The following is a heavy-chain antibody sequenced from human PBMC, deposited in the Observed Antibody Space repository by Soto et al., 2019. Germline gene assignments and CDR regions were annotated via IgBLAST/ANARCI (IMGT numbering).Heavy chain of an antibody. CDR2: IKSDGSGT. J-gene: IGHJ4*02. CDR1: GFTFSTYW. Sequence: QPGGSLRLSCAASGFTFSTYWMHWVRQAPGKGPVWVSRIKSDGSGTYYADSVEGRFTISRDNAQNTLYLQMNSLRAEDTAVYYCARDYDSSGYPRYYFDYWGQGTLVTVSS. CDR3: ARDYDSSGYPRYYFDY. D-gene: IGHD3-22*01. V-gene: IGHV3-74*01.